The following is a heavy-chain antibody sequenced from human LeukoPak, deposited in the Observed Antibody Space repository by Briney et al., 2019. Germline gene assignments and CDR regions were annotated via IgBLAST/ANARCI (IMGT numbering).Heavy chain of an antibody. Sequence: PGGSLRLSCAASGFTFSTYSGNWIRQAPGKGLEWVSSISDDSNYIFYADSVKGRFTISRDNAKNSLYLQMNSLTAEDMALYYCAKDSYRGYDLYYFDYWGQGTLVTVSS. D-gene: IGHD5-12*01. V-gene: IGHV3-21*04. CDR1: GFTFSTYS. J-gene: IGHJ4*02. CDR3: AKDSYRGYDLYYFDY. CDR2: ISDDSNYI.